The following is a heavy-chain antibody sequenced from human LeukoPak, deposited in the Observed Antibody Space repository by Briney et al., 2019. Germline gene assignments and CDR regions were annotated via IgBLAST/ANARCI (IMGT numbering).Heavy chain of an antibody. CDR3: ARRRIPDRAAAALAY. D-gene: IGHD6-13*01. Sequence: GGSLRLSCAASGFTFSSYAMHWVRQAPGKGLEWVAVISYDGINRYYADSVKGRFTISRSNSGNTLYLQMNSLRPEDTAVYFCARRRIPDRAAAALAYWGQGTLVTVSS. CDR2: ISYDGINR. CDR1: GFTFSSYA. V-gene: IGHV3-30*01. J-gene: IGHJ4*02.